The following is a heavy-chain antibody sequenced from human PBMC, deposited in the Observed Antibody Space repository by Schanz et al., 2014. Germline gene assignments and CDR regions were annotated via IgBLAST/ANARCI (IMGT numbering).Heavy chain of an antibody. CDR3: AKSKSQLPLFDY. CDR2: ISFHGRNT. Sequence: QVQLVESGGGVVQPGRSLRLSCAASGITLSGYGLHWVRQAPGKGLEWVGFISFHGRNTGYAHSVKGRFTISRDNSKNTLYLQKNSLRADDTAVYYCAKSKSQLPLFDYWGQGTLATVSS. J-gene: IGHJ4*02. D-gene: IGHD2-21*01. V-gene: IGHV3-30*18. CDR1: GITLSGYG.